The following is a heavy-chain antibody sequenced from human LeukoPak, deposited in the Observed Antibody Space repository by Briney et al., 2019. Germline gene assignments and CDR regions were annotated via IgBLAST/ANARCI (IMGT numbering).Heavy chain of an antibody. J-gene: IGHJ4*02. CDR1: GFIFTDYY. Sequence: PGGSLRLSCSASGFIFTDYYMSWIRQSPGKGLEWVSYVSSSGTTIYYADSVKGRFTISRDTAKNTLYLQMNSLRVEDTAVYYCARAVKWDYWGQGALVTVSS. V-gene: IGHV3-11*04. D-gene: IGHD1-26*01. CDR3: ARAVKWDY. CDR2: VSSSGTTI.